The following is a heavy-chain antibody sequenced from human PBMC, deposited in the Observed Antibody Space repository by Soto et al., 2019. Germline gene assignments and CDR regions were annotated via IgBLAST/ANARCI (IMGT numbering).Heavy chain of an antibody. CDR2: IWYDGSNK. D-gene: IGHD6-13*01. Sequence: GGSLSLSCAASGFTFSSYGMHWVRQAPGKGLEWVAVIWYDGSNKYYADSVKGRLTISRDNSKNTLYLQMNSLRAEDTAVYYCARDSGIDAEWGQGTLVTVSS. CDR3: ARDSGIDAE. V-gene: IGHV3-33*01. CDR1: GFTFSSYG. J-gene: IGHJ4*02.